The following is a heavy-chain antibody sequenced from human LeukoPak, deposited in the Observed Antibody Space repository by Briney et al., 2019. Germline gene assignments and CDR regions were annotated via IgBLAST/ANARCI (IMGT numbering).Heavy chain of an antibody. CDR3: ARREQWLVGDDY. Sequence: GASVKVSCKASGGTFNSYAISWVRQAPGQGLEWMGGIIPIFGTTNYAQKLQGRVTMTTDTSTSTAYMELRSLRSDDTAVYYCARREQWLVGDDYWGQGTLVTVSS. V-gene: IGHV1-69*05. D-gene: IGHD6-19*01. CDR2: IIPIFGTT. CDR1: GGTFNSYA. J-gene: IGHJ4*02.